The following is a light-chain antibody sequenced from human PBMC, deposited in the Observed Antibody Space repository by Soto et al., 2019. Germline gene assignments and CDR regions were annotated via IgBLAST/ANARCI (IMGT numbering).Light chain of an antibody. CDR2: GAS. CDR1: QSVRSD. Sequence: EIVLTQSPATLSVSPGEGATLSCRASQSVRSDLAWYQHKPGLAPRLLIYGASTRAAGIPDRFSGSGSGTDFTLTITRLEPEDSAVYFCQQYTGPPTTFGQGTRLEIK. CDR3: QQYTGPPTT. V-gene: IGKV3-20*01. J-gene: IGKJ5*01.